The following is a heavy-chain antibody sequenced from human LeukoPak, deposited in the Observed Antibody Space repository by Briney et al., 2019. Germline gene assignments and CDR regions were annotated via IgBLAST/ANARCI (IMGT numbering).Heavy chain of an antibody. CDR1: GYTFTSYY. V-gene: IGHV1-46*01. D-gene: IGHD6-19*01. CDR2: INPSGGST. J-gene: IGHJ3*02. Sequence: ASVKVSCKASGYTFTSYYMHWVRQAPGQGLAWMGIINPSGGSTSYAQKFQGRVTMTRDTSTSTVYMELSSLRSEDTAVYYCALCKTRIAVAEDAFDIWGQGTMVTVSS. CDR3: ALCKTRIAVAEDAFDI.